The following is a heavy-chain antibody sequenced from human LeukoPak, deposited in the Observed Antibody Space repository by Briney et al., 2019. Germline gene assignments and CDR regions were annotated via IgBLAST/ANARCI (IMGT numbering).Heavy chain of an antibody. J-gene: IGHJ4*02. CDR1: GFTFSSYG. D-gene: IGHD1-1*01. CDR3: AKAGIQGNPQQAFDY. Sequence: GGSLRLSCAASGFTFSSYGMHWVRQAPGKGLEWVAFIRYDGSNKYYADSVKGRFTISRDNSKNTLYLQMNSLRAEDTAVYYCAKAGIQGNPQQAFDYWGQGTLVTVSS. V-gene: IGHV3-30*02. CDR2: IRYDGSNK.